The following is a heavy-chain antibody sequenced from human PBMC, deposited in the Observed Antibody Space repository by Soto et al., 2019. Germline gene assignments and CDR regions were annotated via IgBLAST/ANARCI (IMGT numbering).Heavy chain of an antibody. CDR1: GFTFSSYS. CDR3: ARGSSSRSYSYYYYGMDV. Sequence: GGSLRLSCAASGFTFSSYSMNWVRQAPGKGLEWVSYMSSSSSTIYYADSVKGRFTISRDNAKNSLYLQMNSLRDEDTAVYYCARGSSSRSYSYYYYGMDVWGQGTTVTVSS. CDR2: MSSSSSTI. J-gene: IGHJ6*02. D-gene: IGHD6-13*01. V-gene: IGHV3-48*02.